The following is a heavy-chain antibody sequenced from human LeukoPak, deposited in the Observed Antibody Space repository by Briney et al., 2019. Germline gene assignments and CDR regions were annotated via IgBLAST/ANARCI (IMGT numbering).Heavy chain of an antibody. CDR3: ARGRRSYYGMDV. CDR2: TYYYYKWHN. Sequence: SQTLSLTCAISGDSVSSNSAAWNWIRQSPSRGLEWLGRTYYYYKWHNDYAGSVKSRITVNPDTSKNQFSLHLSSVTPEDTAVYYCARGRRSYYGMDVWGQGTTVTVSS. J-gene: IGHJ6*02. V-gene: IGHV6-1*01. CDR1: GDSVSSNSAA.